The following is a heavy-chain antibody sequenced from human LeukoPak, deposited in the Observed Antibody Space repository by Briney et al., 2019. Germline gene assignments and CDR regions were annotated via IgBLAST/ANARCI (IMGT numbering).Heavy chain of an antibody. D-gene: IGHD6-13*01. Sequence: GSLRLSCAASEFTFSSYDMHWVRQATGKGLEWVSTIDTAGNAWYPDSVKGRFTISRENAKNSLNLQMNSLRVGDTGVYYCARAKMPGIQTAGRVNYLNSWGQGTLVTVSA. CDR3: ARAKMPGIQTAGRVNYLNS. V-gene: IGHV3-13*01. CDR2: IDTAGNA. CDR1: EFTFSSYD. J-gene: IGHJ4*02.